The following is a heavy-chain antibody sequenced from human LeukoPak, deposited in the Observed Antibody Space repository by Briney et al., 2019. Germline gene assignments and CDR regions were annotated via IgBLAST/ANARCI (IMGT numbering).Heavy chain of an antibody. Sequence: PSETLSLTCTVSGGSISSYYWSWIRQPPGKGVEWVGYIYYSGSTNYNPSLKSRVTISVDTSKNQFSLKLSSVTAADTAVYYCARDLYDILTGYGWFDPWGQGTLVTVSS. CDR2: IYYSGST. CDR3: ARDLYDILTGYGWFDP. CDR1: GGSISSYY. D-gene: IGHD3-9*01. J-gene: IGHJ5*02. V-gene: IGHV4-59*01.